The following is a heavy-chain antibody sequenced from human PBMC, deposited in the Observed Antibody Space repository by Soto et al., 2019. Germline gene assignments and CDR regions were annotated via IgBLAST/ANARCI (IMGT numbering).Heavy chain of an antibody. CDR2: INHSGST. V-gene: IGHV4-34*01. J-gene: IGHJ6*02. Sequence: PSETLSLTCAVYGGSFSGYYWSWIRQPPGKGLEWIGEINHSGSTNYNPSRKSRVTISVDTSKNQFSLKLSSVTAADSAVYYCARGMDSSSWYSEWAGYYYGMDVWGQGTTVTVSS. CDR1: GGSFSGYY. CDR3: ARGMDSSSWYSEWAGYYYGMDV. D-gene: IGHD6-13*01.